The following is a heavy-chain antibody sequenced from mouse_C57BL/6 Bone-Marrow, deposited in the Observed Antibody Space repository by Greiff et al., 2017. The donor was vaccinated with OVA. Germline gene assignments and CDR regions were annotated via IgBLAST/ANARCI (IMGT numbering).Heavy chain of an antibody. V-gene: IGHV1-52*01. CDR2: IEHSDSET. J-gene: IGHJ4*01. D-gene: IGHD2-3*01. CDR3: ALYDGYSLYAMDY. Sequence: QVQLQQPGAELVRPGSSVKLSCKASGYTFTSYWMHWVKQGPIQGLEWIGNIEHSDSETHYNQKFKDKATLTVDKSSSTAYMQLNSLTSEDSAVYYCALYDGYSLYAMDYWGQGTSVTVSS. CDR1: GYTFTSYW.